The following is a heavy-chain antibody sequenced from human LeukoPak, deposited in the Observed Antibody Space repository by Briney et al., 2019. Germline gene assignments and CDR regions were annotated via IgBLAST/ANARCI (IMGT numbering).Heavy chain of an antibody. J-gene: IGHJ4*02. CDR2: ISSSGTYI. Sequence: GGSLRLSCAVSGFTFSNYSMNWVRQAPGKGLELVSSISSSGTYIYFADSVRGRFTISRDNAKNSLYLQMNSLRAEDTAVYYCARRAGAYSHPYDYWGQGTLVTVSS. D-gene: IGHD4/OR15-4a*01. CDR3: ARRAGAYSHPYDY. CDR1: GFTFSNYS. V-gene: IGHV3-21*04.